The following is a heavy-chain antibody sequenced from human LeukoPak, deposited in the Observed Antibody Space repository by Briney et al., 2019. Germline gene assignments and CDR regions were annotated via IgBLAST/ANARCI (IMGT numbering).Heavy chain of an antibody. V-gene: IGHV3-53*01. CDR1: GFTVSTTY. CDR2: MYGTSNI. J-gene: IGHJ4*02. Sequence: GGSLRLSCAASGFTVSTTYMAWVRQAPEKGLEWVSFMYGTSNIYYADSVKGRFTISRDDSNNTLYLQMNSLEAADTAVYYCARGVLGLKPLDYWDQGTLVTVSS. CDR3: ARGVLGLKPLDY. D-gene: IGHD1-26*01.